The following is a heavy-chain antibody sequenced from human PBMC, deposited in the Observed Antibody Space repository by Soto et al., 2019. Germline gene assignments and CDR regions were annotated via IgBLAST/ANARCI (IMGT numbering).Heavy chain of an antibody. J-gene: IGHJ4*02. CDR1: GFAFGNYV. Sequence: GGSLRLSCVASGFAFGNYVMIWVRQAPGKGLEWVSSITDSSDYIYYADSVKGRFTISRDNAKNSLHLQMNGLRADDTAVYYCAREGATQSSPDYWGQGTLVTVSS. D-gene: IGHD1-26*01. CDR3: AREGATQSSPDY. CDR2: ITDSSDYI. V-gene: IGHV3-21*01.